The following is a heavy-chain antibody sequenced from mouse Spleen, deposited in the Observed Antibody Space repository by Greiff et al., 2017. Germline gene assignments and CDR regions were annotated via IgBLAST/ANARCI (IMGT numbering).Heavy chain of an antibody. J-gene: IGHJ1*01. D-gene: IGHD1-1*01. Sequence: QVQLQQSGAELAKPGASVKMSCKASGYTFTSYWMHWVKQRPGQGLEWIGYINPSTGYTEYNQKFKDKATLTADKSSSTAYMQLSSLTSEDSAVYYCARDYYYGSRYFDVWGAGTTVTVSS. CDR2: INPSTGYT. V-gene: IGHV1-7*01. CDR1: GYTFTSYW. CDR3: ARDYYYGSRYFDV.